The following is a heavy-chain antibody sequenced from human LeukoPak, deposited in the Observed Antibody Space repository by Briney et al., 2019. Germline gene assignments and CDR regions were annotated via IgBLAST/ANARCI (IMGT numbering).Heavy chain of an antibody. J-gene: IGHJ6*03. CDR3: ARERFGELFYYMDV. Sequence: PGGTLRLSCAASGFTFSSYGMSWVRQAPGKGLEWVSSISSSSSYIYYADSVKGRFTISRDNAKNSLYLQMNSLRAEDTAVYYCARERFGELFYYMDVWGKGTTVTISS. D-gene: IGHD3-10*01. CDR1: GFTFSSYG. V-gene: IGHV3-21*01. CDR2: ISSSSSYI.